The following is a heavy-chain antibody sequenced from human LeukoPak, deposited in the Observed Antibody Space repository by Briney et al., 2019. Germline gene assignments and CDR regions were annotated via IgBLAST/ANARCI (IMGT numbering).Heavy chain of an antibody. J-gene: IGHJ3*02. V-gene: IGHV1-18*01. CDR2: ISAYNGNT. CDR3: ARSFRRDAFDI. Sequence: VRQAPGQGXEWMGWISAYNGNTNYAQKLQGRVTMTTDTSTSTAYMELRSLRSDDTAVYYCARSFRRDAFDIWGQGTMVTVSS. D-gene: IGHD2-21*01.